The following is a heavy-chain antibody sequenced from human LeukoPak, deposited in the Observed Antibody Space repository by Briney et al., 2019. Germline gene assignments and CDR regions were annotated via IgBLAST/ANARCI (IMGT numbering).Heavy chain of an antibody. Sequence: SETLSLTCTVSGGSISSYYWSWIRQPPGKGLEWIGYIYYSGSTNYNPSLKSRVTISVDTSKNQFSLKLSSVTAADTAVYYCARGRTGYSSGWYDYWGQGTLVTVSS. CDR3: ARGRTGYSSGWYDY. D-gene: IGHD6-19*01. CDR1: GGSISSYY. CDR2: IYYSGST. J-gene: IGHJ4*02. V-gene: IGHV4-59*01.